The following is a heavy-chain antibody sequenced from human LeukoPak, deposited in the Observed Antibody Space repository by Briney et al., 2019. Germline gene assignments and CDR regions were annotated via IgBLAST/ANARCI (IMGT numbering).Heavy chain of an antibody. V-gene: IGHV4-59*01. Sequence: PSETLSLTCTVSGGSISSYYWSWIRQPPGKGLEWIGYIYYSGSTNYNPSLKSRVTISVDTSKNQFSLKLSSVTAADTAVYYCARNTYSSSYLFDYWGQGPWSPSP. CDR1: GGSISSYY. J-gene: IGHJ4*02. D-gene: IGHD6-6*01. CDR2: IYYSGST. CDR3: ARNTYSSSYLFDY.